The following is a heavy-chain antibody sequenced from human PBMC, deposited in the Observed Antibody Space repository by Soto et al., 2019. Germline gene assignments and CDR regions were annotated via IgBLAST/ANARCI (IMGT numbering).Heavy chain of an antibody. J-gene: IGHJ3*02. CDR1: GGSISSSSYY. CDR3: ARPDTAMAAGAFDI. V-gene: IGHV4-39*01. Sequence: QLQLQESGPGLVKPSETLSLTCTVSGGSISSSSYYWGWIRQPPGKGLEWIGSIYYSGSTYYKPALKSRVTISVDTSKNQFSLKLSSVTAADTAVYYCARPDTAMAAGAFDIWGQGTMVTVSS. D-gene: IGHD5-18*01. CDR2: IYYSGST.